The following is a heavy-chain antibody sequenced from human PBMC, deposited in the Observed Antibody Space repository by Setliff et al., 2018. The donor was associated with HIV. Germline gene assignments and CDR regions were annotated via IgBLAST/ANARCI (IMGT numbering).Heavy chain of an antibody. CDR2: IKPNDGAS. D-gene: IGHD2-15*01. V-gene: IGHV1-46*01. J-gene: IGHJ6*02. CDR3: VREGHCVGVKCYSTDV. CDR1: GFTLTFYY. Sequence: ASVKVSCKASGFTLTFYYMHWVRQAPGQGLEWMGMIKPNDGASTHAQNFQGRVTMTRGTSTSTVYMELSSLRSEDTAVYYCVREGHCVGVKCYSTDVWGQGTTVT.